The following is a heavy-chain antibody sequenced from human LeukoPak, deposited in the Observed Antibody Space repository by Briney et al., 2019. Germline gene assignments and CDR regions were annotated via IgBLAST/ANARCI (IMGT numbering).Heavy chain of an antibody. J-gene: IGHJ4*02. Sequence: GSLRLSCAASGFTFSSYAMSWVRQAPGKGLEWVSVIYSGGSTYYADSVKGRFTISRDNSENTLYLQMNSLRAEDTAVYYCARDCGGDCYSSDYWGQGTLVTVSS. CDR1: GFTFSSYA. D-gene: IGHD2-21*02. CDR2: IYSGGST. CDR3: ARDCGGDCYSSDY. V-gene: IGHV3-66*01.